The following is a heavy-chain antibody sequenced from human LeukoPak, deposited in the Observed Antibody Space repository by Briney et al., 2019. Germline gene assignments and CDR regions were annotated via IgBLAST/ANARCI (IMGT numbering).Heavy chain of an antibody. CDR1: GFPFSTYA. Sequence: GGSLRLSCAASGFPFSTYAMHWVRQAPGKGLEWVAVISYDGGNKYFADSVKGRFTISRDNSENTLFLHLNSLRFEDTAVYYCAKVNGADTRYSGSPAYVDYWGQGTLVTVSS. CDR3: AKVNGADTRYSGSPAYVDY. D-gene: IGHD1-26*01. V-gene: IGHV3-30-3*01. CDR2: ISYDGGNK. J-gene: IGHJ4*02.